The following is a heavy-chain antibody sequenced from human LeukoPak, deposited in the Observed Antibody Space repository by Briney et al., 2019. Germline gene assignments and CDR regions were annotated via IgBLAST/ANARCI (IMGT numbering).Heavy chain of an antibody. Sequence: GGSLRLSCAASGFTFSSYSMNWVRQAPGKGLEWVSSISSSSSYIYYADSVKGRFTISRDNAKNSLYLQMNSLRAEDTAVYYCARDYSSSSGFLDWFDPWGQGTLVTVSS. CDR3: ARDYSSSSGFLDWFDP. CDR2: ISSSSSYI. V-gene: IGHV3-21*01. D-gene: IGHD6-6*01. J-gene: IGHJ5*02. CDR1: GFTFSSYS.